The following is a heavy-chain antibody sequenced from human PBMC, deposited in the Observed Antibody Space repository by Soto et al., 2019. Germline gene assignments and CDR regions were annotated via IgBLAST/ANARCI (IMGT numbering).Heavy chain of an antibody. CDR2: INPSGGST. D-gene: IGHD1-26*01. CDR1: GYTFTSYY. CDR3: AXVPPYSGSYYGMDV. Sequence: ASVKVSCKASGYTFTSYYMHWVRQAPGQGLEWMGIINPSGGSTSYAQKFQGRVTMTRDTSTSTVYMELSSLRSEDTAVYYCAXVPPYSGSYYGMDVWGQGTTVTVSS. J-gene: IGHJ6*02. V-gene: IGHV1-46*01.